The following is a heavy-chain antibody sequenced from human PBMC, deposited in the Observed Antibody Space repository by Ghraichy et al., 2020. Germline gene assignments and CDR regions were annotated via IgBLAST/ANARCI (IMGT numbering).Heavy chain of an antibody. CDR2: IGGSGGDT. D-gene: IGHD6-13*01. J-gene: IGHJ4*02. CDR1: GFTFNNYA. Sequence: GESLNISCAASGFTFNNYAMNWVRQAPGKGLEWVSGIGGSGGDTYYADSVKGRFTISRDNSKNTLYLQMNSLRAEDTAVYYCAKGDLKAAAGIDYWGQGTLITVSS. V-gene: IGHV3-23*01. CDR3: AKGDLKAAAGIDY.